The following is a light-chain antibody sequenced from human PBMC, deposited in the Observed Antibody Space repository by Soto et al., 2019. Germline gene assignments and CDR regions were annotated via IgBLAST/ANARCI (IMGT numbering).Light chain of an antibody. CDR2: EAS. V-gene: IGLV2-23*01. CDR3: CSLTNGATWV. J-gene: IGLJ3*02. CDR1: NSDVGSHNF. Sequence: QSALTQPASVSGSPGQSITISCTGTNSDVGSHNFVSWYQQYPGKAPKLLIYEASKRPSGLSNRFSGSKSGNTASLTISGLQPEDEADYYCCSLTNGATWVFGGGTKLTVL.